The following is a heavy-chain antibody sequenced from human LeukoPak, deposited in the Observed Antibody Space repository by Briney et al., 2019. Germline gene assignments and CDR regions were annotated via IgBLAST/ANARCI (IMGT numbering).Heavy chain of an antibody. CDR2: VYYTGST. J-gene: IGHJ4*02. Sequence: SETLSLTRTVSGGSVSSGSYYWSWIRQPPGQGLEWIAYVYYTGSTNYNPSLKRRVTISVDTSKNQFSLKLSSVTAADTAVYYCARTQYCSSTSCYFGYFDYWGQGTLVTVSS. V-gene: IGHV4-61*01. D-gene: IGHD2-2*01. CDR1: GGSVSSGSYY. CDR3: ARTQYCSSTSCYFGYFDY.